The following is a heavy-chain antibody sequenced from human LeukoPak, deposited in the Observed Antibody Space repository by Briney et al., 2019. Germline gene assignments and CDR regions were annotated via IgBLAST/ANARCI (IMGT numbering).Heavy chain of an antibody. D-gene: IGHD1-26*01. CDR1: GFTVSDNY. Sequence: GWSLRLSCAASGFTVSDNYMTWVRQAPGKGLEWVPSIYSAGATHYAESVKGRFTISRDNSKNTLYLQMNSLRAEDMAVYYCARIEWERLGRAFDIWGQGTMVTVSS. J-gene: IGHJ3*02. CDR2: IYSAGAT. V-gene: IGHV3-53*01. CDR3: ARIEWERLGRAFDI.